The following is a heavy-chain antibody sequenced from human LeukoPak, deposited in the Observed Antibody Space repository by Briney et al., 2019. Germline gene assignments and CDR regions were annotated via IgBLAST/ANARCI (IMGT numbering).Heavy chain of an antibody. Sequence: GGSLRLSCAASGFTFSSYGMHWVRQAPGKGLEWVAFIRYDGSTKYLADSVKGRFTISRDNSKNTLYLQMNSLRPADTAVYYCAKDGGNYYVDYWGQGTLVTVSS. V-gene: IGHV3-30*02. J-gene: IGHJ4*02. CDR1: GFTFSSYG. CDR3: AKDGGNYYVDY. CDR2: IRYDGSTK. D-gene: IGHD1-26*01.